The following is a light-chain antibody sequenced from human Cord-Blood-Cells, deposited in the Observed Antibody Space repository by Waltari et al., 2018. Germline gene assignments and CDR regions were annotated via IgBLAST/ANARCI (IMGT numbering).Light chain of an antibody. CDR2: AAS. Sequence: DIQMTQSPSSLSASVGDRVTITCQASQDISNYLNLYQQKPGKAPKLLIYAASNLETGVPSRVSGRGSGTYSPFPSSSLHPEVIATYYCQQYGNLLFTFGPGTKVDIK. CDR1: QDISNY. V-gene: IGKV1-33*01. CDR3: QQYGNLLFT. J-gene: IGKJ3*01.